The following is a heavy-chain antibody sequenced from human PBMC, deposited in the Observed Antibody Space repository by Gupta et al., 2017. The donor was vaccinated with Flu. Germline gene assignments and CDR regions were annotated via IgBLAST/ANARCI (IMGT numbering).Heavy chain of an antibody. Sequence: QVQLVESGGGVVQPGRSLRGAWAAAGCSFSSYGIAVVRQAPGKGLEWVAVIWYDGSNNYYADSVKGRFTISRDNSKNTLYLQMTSLRAAATAVYYCARDRGAAARRVIDYWGQGTLVTVSS. CDR2: IWYDGSNN. V-gene: IGHV3-33*01. J-gene: IGHJ4*02. CDR3: ARDRGAAARRVIDY. D-gene: IGHD6-13*01. CDR1: GCSFSSYG.